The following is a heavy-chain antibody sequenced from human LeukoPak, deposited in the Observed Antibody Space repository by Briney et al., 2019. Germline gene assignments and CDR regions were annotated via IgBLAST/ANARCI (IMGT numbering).Heavy chain of an antibody. CDR2: IYYSGSI. CDR3: AREPRDGYNRLDY. V-gene: IGHV4-28*03. J-gene: IGHJ4*02. Sequence: SETLSLTCAVSGYSISSSNWWGWIRQPPGKGLEWIGYIYYSGSIYYNPSLKSRVTMSVDTSNNQFSLKLSSVTAADTAVYYCAREPRDGYNRLDYWGQGTLVTVSS. CDR1: GYSISSSNW. D-gene: IGHD5-24*01.